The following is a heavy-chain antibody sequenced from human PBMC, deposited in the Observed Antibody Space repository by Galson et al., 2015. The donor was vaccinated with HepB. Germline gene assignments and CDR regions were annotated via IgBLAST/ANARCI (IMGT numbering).Heavy chain of an antibody. CDR1: GFTFSSYW. D-gene: IGHD3-22*01. V-gene: IGHV3-7*01. CDR2: IKQDGSEK. J-gene: IGHJ4*02. Sequence: SLRLSCAASGFTFSSYWMSWVRQAPGKGLEWVANIKQDGSEKYYVDSVEGRFTISRDNAKNSLYLQMNSLRAEDTAVYYCARVRWEGSGYLFDYWGQGTLVTVSS. CDR3: ARVRWEGSGYLFDY.